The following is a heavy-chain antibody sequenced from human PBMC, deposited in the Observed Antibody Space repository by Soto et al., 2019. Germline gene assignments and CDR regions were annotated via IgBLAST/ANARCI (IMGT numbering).Heavy chain of an antibody. CDR1: GFTFSSYW. CDR3: ARGVFSGSGSFIQGDY. V-gene: IGHV3-74*01. J-gene: IGHJ4*02. Sequence: EVQLVESGGGLVQPGGSLRLSCAASGFTFSSYWMHWVRQAPGKGLVWVSRIKSDGSNINYADSVQARFTISRDNAKKTPYLQMNSLRAEDTAIYYCARGVFSGSGSFIQGDYWGQGTLVTVSS. CDR2: IKSDGSNI. D-gene: IGHD3-10*01.